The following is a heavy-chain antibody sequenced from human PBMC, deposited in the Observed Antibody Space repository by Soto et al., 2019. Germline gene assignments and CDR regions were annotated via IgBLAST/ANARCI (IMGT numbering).Heavy chain of an antibody. CDR2: ISRDGSHK. CDR3: ARSRNSAVADSFDF. D-gene: IGHD1-26*01. CDR1: GFTFRNYA. V-gene: IGHV3-30*04. Sequence: GGSLRLSCAASGFTFRNYAIHWVRQAPGKGLEWVAVISRDGSHKYYLDSVKGRFTISRDNSKDTVNLLMNSLRDDDSAMYYCARSRNSAVADSFDFWGQGTLVTVSS. J-gene: IGHJ4*02.